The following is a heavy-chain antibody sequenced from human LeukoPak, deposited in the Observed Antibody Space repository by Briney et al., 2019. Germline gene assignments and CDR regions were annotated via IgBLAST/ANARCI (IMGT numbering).Heavy chain of an antibody. V-gene: IGHV3-11*01. CDR2: ISGSGSDI. D-gene: IGHD2-8*01. CDR3: STDPRLLIY. CDR1: GFSFSDSY. J-gene: IGHJ4*01. Sequence: GGSLRLSCVVSGFSFSDSYMTWIRQTPGKGLESLAYISGSGSDIYYADSVKGRFTISRDNAKNSLYLQMNSLRPEDTALHYCSTDPRLLIYWGHGTLVTVSS.